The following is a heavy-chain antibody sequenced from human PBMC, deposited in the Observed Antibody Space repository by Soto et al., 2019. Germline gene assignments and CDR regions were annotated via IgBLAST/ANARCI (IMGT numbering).Heavy chain of an antibody. D-gene: IGHD6-19*01. CDR2: ISGSGGTT. CDR3: AKAGRGWSRVYFDS. CDR1: GFTFSSYA. V-gene: IGHV3-23*01. J-gene: IGHJ4*02. Sequence: EVQLLESGGGLVQPGGSLRLSCAASGFTFSSYAMSWVRQAPGKGLEWVSVISGSGGTTYYVDSVKGRFTISRDNSQSTLDRQMDSLRAEDTAVYFCAKAGRGWSRVYFDSWGQGTLVTVSA.